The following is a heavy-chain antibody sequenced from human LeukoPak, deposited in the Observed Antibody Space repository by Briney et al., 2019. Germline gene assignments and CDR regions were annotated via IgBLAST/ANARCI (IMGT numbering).Heavy chain of an antibody. CDR1: GASISSYY. V-gene: IGHV4-59*01. CDR2: IYDSGTT. CDR3: AREVVSGGNCFFDY. D-gene: IGHD2-15*01. Sequence: SETLSLTCTVSGASISSYYWSWIRQPPGKGLEWIGCIYDSGTTYYNPSLKSRVTISMGTSKNQFSLKLSSVTAADTAVYYCAREVVSGGNCFFDYWGQGTLVTVSS. J-gene: IGHJ4*02.